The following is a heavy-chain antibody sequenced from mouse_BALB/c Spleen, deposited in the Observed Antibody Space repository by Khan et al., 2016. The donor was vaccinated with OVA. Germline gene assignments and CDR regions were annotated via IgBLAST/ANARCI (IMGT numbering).Heavy chain of an antibody. CDR3: RRWGYCFDY. CDR2: IYPGSGST. CDR1: GYTFTSYW. J-gene: IGHJ3*01. D-gene: IGHD2-14*01. V-gene: IGHV1S22*01. Sequence: LQQSGSELVRPGASVKLSCKASGYTFTSYWMHWVKQRPGQGLEWIGEIYPGSGSTNYDEKFKSKATLTVDTSSSTAYMQLSSLPSEDSAVYYCRRWGYCFDYWGQGTLVTVSA.